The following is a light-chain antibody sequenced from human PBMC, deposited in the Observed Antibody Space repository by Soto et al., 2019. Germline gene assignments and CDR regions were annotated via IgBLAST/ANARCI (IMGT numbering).Light chain of an antibody. CDR3: QQYNNWPPMYT. J-gene: IGKJ2*01. CDR2: GAS. Sequence: EIVMTQSPATLSVSPGERATLSCRASQSVSSNLAWYQQKPGQAPRLLIYGASTRATGIPARFSGSGSGTECTLTISSLQSEDFAVYYGQQYNNWPPMYTFGQGTKLEIK. CDR1: QSVSSN. V-gene: IGKV3-15*01.